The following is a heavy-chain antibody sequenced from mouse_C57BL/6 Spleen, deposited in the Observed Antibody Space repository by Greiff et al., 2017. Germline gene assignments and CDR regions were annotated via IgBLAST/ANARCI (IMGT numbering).Heavy chain of an antibody. J-gene: IGHJ4*01. CDR2: IDPENGDT. V-gene: IGHV14-4*01. D-gene: IGHD1-1*01. CDR1: GFNINNDY. CDR3: TAEGMCYGSGYENAMDY. Sequence: VQLQQSGAELVRPGASVKLSCTASGFNINNDYMHWVKQRPEQGLEWIGWIDPENGDTDYASKFQGKATITADTSSNTAYLQLSSLTSEDTAVYYCTAEGMCYGSGYENAMDYWGQGTSVTVSS.